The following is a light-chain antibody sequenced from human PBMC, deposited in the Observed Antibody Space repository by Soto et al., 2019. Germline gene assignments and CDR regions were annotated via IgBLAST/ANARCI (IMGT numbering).Light chain of an antibody. CDR1: QSISSW. Sequence: DIQMTHSPSTLSASVGGIVTITCRASQSISSWLAWYQQKPGKAPKLLIYDASSLESGVPSRFSGSGSGTEFTLTISSLQPDDFATYYCQQLFDSPITFGQGTRLEIK. CDR3: QQLFDSPIT. V-gene: IGKV1-5*01. CDR2: DAS. J-gene: IGKJ5*01.